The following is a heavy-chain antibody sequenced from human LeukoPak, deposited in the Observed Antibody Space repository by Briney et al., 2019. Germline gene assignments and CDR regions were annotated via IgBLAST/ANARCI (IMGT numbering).Heavy chain of an antibody. CDR2: IKQDGSGK. CDR3: AKDHANTPVVTN. Sequence: PGGSLRLSCAASGFIFTRYWMSWVRQAPGKGLEWVANIKQDGSGKYYVDSVKGRFTISRDNAKKSLYLQMNSLRAEDTAVYYCAKDHANTPVVTNWGQGILVSVSS. V-gene: IGHV3-7*01. D-gene: IGHD2-21*02. J-gene: IGHJ4*02. CDR1: GFIFTRYW.